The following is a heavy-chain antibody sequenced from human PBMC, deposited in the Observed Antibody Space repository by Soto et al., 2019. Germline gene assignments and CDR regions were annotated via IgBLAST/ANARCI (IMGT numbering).Heavy chain of an antibody. J-gene: IGHJ5*02. CDR2: IYYTGST. V-gene: IGHV4-61*01. D-gene: IGHD1-20*01. CDR3: ARMSVTARNWFDP. Sequence: SETLSLTCTVSGGSVSSGNYYWHWIRQPPGKGLDWIGNIYYTGSTNYNPSLKSRVTMSADTSKHQFSMKLTSVTAADTAVYYCARMSVTARNWFDPWGQGTMVSVSA. CDR1: GGSVSSGNYY.